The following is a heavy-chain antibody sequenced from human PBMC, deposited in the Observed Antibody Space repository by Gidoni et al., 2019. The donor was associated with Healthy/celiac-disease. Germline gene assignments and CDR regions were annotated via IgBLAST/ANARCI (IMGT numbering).Heavy chain of an antibody. Sequence: QVQLQESGPGLVKPSETLSLTCTVLGYSISSGYYWGWIRQPPGKGLEWIGSIYHSGSTYYNPSLKSRVTISVDTSKNQFSLKLSSVTAADTAVYYCARDLKEGGTTGFDYWGQGTLVTVSS. J-gene: IGHJ4*02. D-gene: IGHD1-1*01. CDR1: GYSISSGYY. CDR2: IYHSGST. CDR3: ARDLKEGGTTGFDY. V-gene: IGHV4-38-2*02.